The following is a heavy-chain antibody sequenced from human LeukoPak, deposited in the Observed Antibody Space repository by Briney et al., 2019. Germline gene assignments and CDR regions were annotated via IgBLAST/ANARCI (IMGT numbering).Heavy chain of an antibody. V-gene: IGHV3-74*01. D-gene: IGHD6-19*01. CDR3: ARESVAEDAFDI. CDR1: GFTFSTYSSYW. Sequence: GGSLRLSCVASGFTFSTYSSYWMNWVRQAPGKGLVWVSRMNNDGTSTTYADSVKGRFTISRDNSKNTLYLQMNSLRAEDTAVYYCARESVAEDAFDIWGQGTMVTVSS. CDR2: MNNDGTST. J-gene: IGHJ3*02.